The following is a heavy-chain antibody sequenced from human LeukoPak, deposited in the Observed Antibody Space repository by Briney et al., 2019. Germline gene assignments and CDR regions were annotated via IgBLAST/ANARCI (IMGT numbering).Heavy chain of an antibody. Sequence: SQTLSLTYAISGDIVSSNSAAWNWIRQSPSRGLEWLGRTYYRSKWYNDYAVSVKGRITINPDTSKNQFSLQLNSVTPEDTAVYYCARDLLPYGDFDYWGQGTLVTVSS. D-gene: IGHD4-17*01. CDR2: TYYRSKWYN. CDR1: GDIVSSNSAA. CDR3: ARDLLPYGDFDY. V-gene: IGHV6-1*01. J-gene: IGHJ4*02.